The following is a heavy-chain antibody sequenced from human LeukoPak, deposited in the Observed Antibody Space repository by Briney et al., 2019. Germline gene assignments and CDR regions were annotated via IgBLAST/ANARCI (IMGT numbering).Heavy chain of an antibody. Sequence: ASVKVSCKASGYIFTGYYMHWVRQAPGRGLEWMGWINPNSGGTNYAQKFQGRVTMTRDTSISTAYMELSRLRSVDTAVYYCARWGFGEFTFQHWGQGTLVTVSS. CDR3: ARWGFGEFTFQH. CDR1: GYIFTGYY. V-gene: IGHV1-2*02. J-gene: IGHJ1*01. CDR2: INPNSGGT. D-gene: IGHD3-10*01.